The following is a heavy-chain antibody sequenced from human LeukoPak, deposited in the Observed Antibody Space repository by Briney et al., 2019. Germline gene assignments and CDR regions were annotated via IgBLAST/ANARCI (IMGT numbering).Heavy chain of an antibody. CDR2: ISSSGSTI. CDR1: GFTFSSYE. CDR3: ARDGAMVRGVIRPRQNWFDP. Sequence: GGSLRLSCAASGFTFSSYEMNWVRQAPGKGLEWVSYISSSGSTIYYADSVKGRFTISRDNAKNSLYLQMNSLRAEDTAVYYCARDGAMVRGVIRPRQNWFDPWGQGTLVTVSS. D-gene: IGHD3-10*01. J-gene: IGHJ5*02. V-gene: IGHV3-48*03.